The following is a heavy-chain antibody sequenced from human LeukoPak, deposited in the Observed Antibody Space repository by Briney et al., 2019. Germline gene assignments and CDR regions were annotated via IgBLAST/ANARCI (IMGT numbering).Heavy chain of an antibody. V-gene: IGHV1-2*02. CDR3: ARAYDGSGNLDY. J-gene: IGHJ4*02. D-gene: IGHD3-22*01. CDR2: IYPNRGGT. Sequence: ASVTVSCKASGYTFTSYYMHWVRQAPGQGLEWMGWIYPNRGGTNYAQKFQGRVTMTRDTSINTAYMELSRLRSDDTAVYYCARAYDGSGNLDYWGQGTLVTVSS. CDR1: GYTFTSYY.